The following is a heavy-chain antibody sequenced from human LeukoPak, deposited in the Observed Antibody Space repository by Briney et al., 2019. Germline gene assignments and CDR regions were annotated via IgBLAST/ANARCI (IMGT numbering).Heavy chain of an antibody. CDR3: ARRDYYDILTGPGNAFDI. CDR2: ISAYNGNT. Sequence: ASVKVSCKASGYTFTSYVISWVRQAPGQGLEWMGWISAYNGNTNYAQKVQGRVTMTTDASTSTAYMELRSLRSDDTAMYYCARRDYYDILTGPGNAFDIWGQGTMVTVSS. CDR1: GYTFTSYV. V-gene: IGHV1-18*01. D-gene: IGHD3-9*01. J-gene: IGHJ3*02.